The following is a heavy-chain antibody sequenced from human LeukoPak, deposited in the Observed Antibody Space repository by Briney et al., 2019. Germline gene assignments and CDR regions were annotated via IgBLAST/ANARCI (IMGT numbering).Heavy chain of an antibody. CDR2: INSDGSST. V-gene: IGHV3-74*01. CDR1: GFTFSSYW. CDR3: AKDRGGGGFNFFDF. Sequence: GGSLRLSCAASGFTFSSYWMHWVRQAPGKGLVWVSRINSDGSSTSYADSVKGRFTISRDNAKNTLYLQMNSLRAEDTAFYYCAKDRGGGGFNFFDFWGQGTLVTVSS. D-gene: IGHD5-24*01. J-gene: IGHJ4*02.